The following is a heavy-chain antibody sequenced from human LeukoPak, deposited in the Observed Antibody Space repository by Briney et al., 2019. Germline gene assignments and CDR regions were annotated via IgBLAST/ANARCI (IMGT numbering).Heavy chain of an antibody. CDR3: ARDRYYDSSGYPY. CDR1: GFTFSSYP. CDR2: ISSSSGYI. V-gene: IGHV3-21*01. Sequence: GGSLALSCAASGFTFSSYPMNWVRQAPGKGLEWVSSISSSSGYIYYADSVKGRFTISRDNAKNSLYLQMNSLRAEDTAVYYCARDRYYDSSGYPYWGQGTLVTVSS. J-gene: IGHJ4*02. D-gene: IGHD3-22*01.